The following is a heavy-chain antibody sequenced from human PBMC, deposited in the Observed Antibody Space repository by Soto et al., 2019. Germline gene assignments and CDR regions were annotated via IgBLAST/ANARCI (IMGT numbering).Heavy chain of an antibody. CDR1: GGSISSYY. J-gene: IGHJ4*02. CDR3: ARHLTAADV. D-gene: IGHD6-25*01. V-gene: IGHV4-59*08. CDR2: IYYSGST. Sequence: QVQLQESGPGLVKPSETLSLTCTVSGGSISSYYWSWIRQPPGKGLEWIGYIYYSGSTTYNPSLKSRVTISVDTSKNQFSLKLRSVTAADTAVYYCARHLTAADVWGQGTLVTVSS.